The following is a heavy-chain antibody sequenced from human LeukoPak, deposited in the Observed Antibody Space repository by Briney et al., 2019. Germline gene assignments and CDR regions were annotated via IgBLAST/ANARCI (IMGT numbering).Heavy chain of an antibody. J-gene: IGHJ1*01. V-gene: IGHV4-39*01. CDR1: GGSISSSSYY. CDR2: IYYSGST. Sequence: SETLSLTCTVSGGSISSSSYYWGWIRQPPGKGLEWIGSIYYSGSTYYNPSLKSRVTTSVDTSKNQFSLKLSSVTAADTAVYYCARQQLASSSWYPGGYFQHWGQGTLVTVSS. CDR3: ARQQLASSSWYPGGYFQH. D-gene: IGHD6-13*01.